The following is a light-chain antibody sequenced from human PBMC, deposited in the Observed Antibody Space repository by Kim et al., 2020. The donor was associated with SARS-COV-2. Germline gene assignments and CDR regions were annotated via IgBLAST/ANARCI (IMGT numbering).Light chain of an antibody. V-gene: IGLV2-14*03. Sequence: ITNSCTGTSSDVGGYNYVSWYQQHPGKAPKLMIYDVSNRPSGVSNRFSGSKSGNTASLTISGLQAEDEADYYCSSYTSSSTPVVFGGGTQLTVL. J-gene: IGLJ2*01. CDR3: SSYTSSSTPVV. CDR1: SSDVGGYNY. CDR2: DVS.